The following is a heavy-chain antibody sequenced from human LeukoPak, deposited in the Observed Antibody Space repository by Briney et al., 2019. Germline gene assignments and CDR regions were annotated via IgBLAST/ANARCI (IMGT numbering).Heavy chain of an antibody. J-gene: IGHJ4*02. CDR3: ATGPQMTTVVTPSY. V-gene: IGHV1-24*01. Sequence: ASVKVSCKVSVYTLTELSMHWVRQAPGKGLEWMGGFDPEDGETIYAQKFQGRVTMTEDTSTDTAYMELSSLRSEDTAVYYCATGPQMTTVVTPSYWGQGTLVTVPS. CDR2: FDPEDGET. CDR1: VYTLTELS. D-gene: IGHD4-23*01.